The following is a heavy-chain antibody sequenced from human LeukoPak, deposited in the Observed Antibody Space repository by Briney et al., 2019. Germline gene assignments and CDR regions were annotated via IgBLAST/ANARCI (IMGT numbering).Heavy chain of an antibody. CDR2: IYYSGST. D-gene: IGHD3-10*01. CDR3: ARANGEDYFDY. V-gene: IGHV4-31*03. Sequence: TLSLTCTVSGDSFSSGDYYWSWIRQPPGKGLEWIGYIYYSGSTYYNPSLKSRVTISVDTSKNQFSLKLSSVTAADTAVYYCARANGEDYFDYWGQGTLVTVSS. J-gene: IGHJ4*02. CDR1: GDSFSSGDYY.